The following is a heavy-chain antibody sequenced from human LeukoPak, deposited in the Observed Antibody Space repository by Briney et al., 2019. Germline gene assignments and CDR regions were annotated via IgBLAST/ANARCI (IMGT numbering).Heavy chain of an antibody. D-gene: IGHD3-16*01. CDR1: GVNFGTYP. CDR2: IGATDNSK. CDR3: AKETIGDFDY. V-gene: IGHV3-23*02. Sequence: GGSLRLSCAASGVNFGTYPMGWVRQAPGKGLEWVSTIGATDNSKYYRDSVKGRFTISRDNFKNTLYLQMNSLRGEDTAVYYCAKETIGDFDYWGQGSLVTVSS. J-gene: IGHJ4*02.